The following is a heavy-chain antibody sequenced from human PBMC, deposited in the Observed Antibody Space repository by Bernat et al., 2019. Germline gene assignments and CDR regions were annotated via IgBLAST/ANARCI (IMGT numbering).Heavy chain of an antibody. V-gene: IGHV3-30-3*01. CDR2: ISYDGSNK. D-gene: IGHD3-16*01. J-gene: IGHJ4*02. CDR3: ARPRRGTINTASFDY. CDR1: GFTSSSYA. Sequence: QVQLVESGGGVVQPGRSLRLSCAASGFTSSSYAMHWVRQAPGKGLEWVAVISYDGSNKYYADSVKGRFTISRDNSKNTLYLQMNRLRAEDTAVYYCARPRRGTINTASFDYWGQGTLVTVSS.